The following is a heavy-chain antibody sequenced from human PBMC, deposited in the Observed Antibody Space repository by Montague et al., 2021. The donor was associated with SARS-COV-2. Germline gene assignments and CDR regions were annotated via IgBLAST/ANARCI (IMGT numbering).Heavy chain of an antibody. CDR1: GFTFSSYW. CDR3: AKAALGSSSYFDY. J-gene: IGHJ4*02. CDR2: ISGSGGRT. Sequence: SLRLSCAASGFTFSSYWMSWVRQAPGKGLEWVSAISGSGGRTYYADSVKGRFTLSRDNSKNTLYLQMNSLRAEDTAVYYCAKAALGSSSYFDYWGQGTLVTVSS. V-gene: IGHV3-23*01. D-gene: IGHD6-13*01.